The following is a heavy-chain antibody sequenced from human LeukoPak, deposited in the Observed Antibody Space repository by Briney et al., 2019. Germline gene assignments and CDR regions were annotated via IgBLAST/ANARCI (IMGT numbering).Heavy chain of an antibody. CDR1: GFTFSNYA. J-gene: IGHJ4*02. CDR2: ITAGGSFK. V-gene: IGHV3-21*04. CDR3: ARRAGAYSHPYDY. D-gene: IGHD4/OR15-4a*01. Sequence: GGSLRLSCAASGFTFSNYAMNWVRQAPGKGLDWVSSITAGGSFKYYADSVKGRFTISIDNSKNTLYLQMNSLRAEDTAVYYCARRAGAYSHPYDYWGQGTLVTVSS.